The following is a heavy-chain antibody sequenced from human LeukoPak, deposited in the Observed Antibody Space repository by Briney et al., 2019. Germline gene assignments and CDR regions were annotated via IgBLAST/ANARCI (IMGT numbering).Heavy chain of an antibody. V-gene: IGHV4-39*01. CDR1: GDSISSSNYY. Sequence: SETLSLTCAVSGDSISSSNYYWGWIRQPPGKGLEWIGSIYNSGSTFYRPSLKSRVTISVDTSKDQFSLMLRSVTAADTAVYYCARKGVSDLYYFDSWGQGTLVTVSS. CDR2: IYNSGST. CDR3: ARKGVSDLYYFDS. J-gene: IGHJ4*02. D-gene: IGHD3-16*01.